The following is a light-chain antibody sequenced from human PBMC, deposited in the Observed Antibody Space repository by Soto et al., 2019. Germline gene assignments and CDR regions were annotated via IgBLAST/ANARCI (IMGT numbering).Light chain of an antibody. Sequence: DIQLTQSPSTLSTSVVDRVTITCRASQSISSWLAWYQQKPGKAPNLLIYKASRLQSGVPSRFSGSGSGTEFTLTISSLQPDDFATYSCQQYNSYPYTFGQGTKLEI. CDR3: QQYNSYPYT. CDR2: KAS. V-gene: IGKV1-5*03. J-gene: IGKJ2*01. CDR1: QSISSW.